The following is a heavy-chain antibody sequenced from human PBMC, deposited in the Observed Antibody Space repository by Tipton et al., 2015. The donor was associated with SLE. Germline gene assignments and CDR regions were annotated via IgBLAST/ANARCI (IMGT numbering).Heavy chain of an antibody. CDR3: ARSRPGAASGHFDY. Sequence: TLSLTCTVSGGSISNYYWNWIRQPPGKGLEWIGYISYSGTKFNPSLKSRISISVDRSKSQFCLKLSSATAADTAVYYCARSRPGAASGHFDYWGQGALVSVSS. V-gene: IGHV4-59*12. D-gene: IGHD6-13*01. CDR2: ISYSGT. CDR1: GGSISNYY. J-gene: IGHJ4*02.